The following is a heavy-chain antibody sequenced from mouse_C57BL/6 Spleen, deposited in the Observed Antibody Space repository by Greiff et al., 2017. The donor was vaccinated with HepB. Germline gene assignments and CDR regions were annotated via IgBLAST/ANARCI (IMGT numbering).Heavy chain of an antibody. D-gene: IGHD2-3*01. CDR1: GYTFTSYW. CDR3: ARGGGYYAYFDY. CDR2: IDPSDSYT. J-gene: IGHJ2*01. Sequence: QVQLQQPGAELVMPGASVKLSCKASGYTFTSYWMHWVKQRPGQGLEWIGEIDPSDSYTNYNQKFKGKSTLTVDKSSSTAYMQLSSLTSEDSAVYYCARGGGYYAYFDYWGQGTTLTVSS. V-gene: IGHV1-69*01.